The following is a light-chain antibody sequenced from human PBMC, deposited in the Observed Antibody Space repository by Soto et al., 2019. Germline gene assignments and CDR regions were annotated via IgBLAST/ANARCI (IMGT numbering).Light chain of an antibody. J-gene: IGKJ4*01. CDR3: QQSSFSPLT. CDR2: GAS. Sequence: EIVLTQSPGTLSLSPGERATLSCRASQSVTNNYLAWFQQKPGQAPRLLIYGASNRATGVPDRFGGTGSGTDFTLTISRLEPADFAVYYCQQSSFSPLTFGGGTKVEIK. CDR1: QSVTNNY. V-gene: IGKV3-20*01.